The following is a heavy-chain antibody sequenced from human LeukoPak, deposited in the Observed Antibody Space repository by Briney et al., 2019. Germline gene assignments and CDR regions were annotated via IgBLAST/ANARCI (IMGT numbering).Heavy chain of an antibody. D-gene: IGHD3-9*01. CDR1: GGSISSSNW. J-gene: IGHJ4*02. Sequence: SETLSLTCAVSGGSISSSNWWSWVRQPPGKGLEWIGEIYHSGSTNYNPSLKSRVTISVDKSKNQFSLKLSSVTAADTAVYYCARAAYYDILTGYNYWGQGTLVTASS. V-gene: IGHV4-4*02. CDR3: ARAAYYDILTGYNY. CDR2: IYHSGST.